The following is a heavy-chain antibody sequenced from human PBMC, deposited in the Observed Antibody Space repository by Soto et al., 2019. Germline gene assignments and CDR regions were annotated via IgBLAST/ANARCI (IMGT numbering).Heavy chain of an antibody. CDR2: INPSGGST. CDR3: ARSREPYPYDY. J-gene: IGHJ4*02. V-gene: IGHV1-46*01. CDR1: GYTFTSYY. D-gene: IGHD1-26*01. Sequence: QVQLVQSGAEVKKPGASVKVSCKASGYTFTSYYMHWVRQAPGQGLEWMGIINPSGGSTSYAQKFQGRVTITRDTSTSTVYMELSSLRSEDTAVYYCARSREPYPYDYWGQGTLVTVSS.